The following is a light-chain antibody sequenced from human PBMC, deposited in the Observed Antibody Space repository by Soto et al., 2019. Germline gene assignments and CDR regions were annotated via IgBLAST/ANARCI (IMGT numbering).Light chain of an antibody. CDR2: EVF. CDR1: STDVGGYNF. V-gene: IGLV2-14*01. Sequence: QSVLTQPASVSGSPGQSITISCTATSTDVGGYNFVSWYQQYPGKAPKLMIYEVFNRPSGVSNRFSGSKSGNTASLIISGLQTEDEADYYCSSYTSSSTLVFGGGTQLTVL. J-gene: IGLJ7*01. CDR3: SSYTSSSTLV.